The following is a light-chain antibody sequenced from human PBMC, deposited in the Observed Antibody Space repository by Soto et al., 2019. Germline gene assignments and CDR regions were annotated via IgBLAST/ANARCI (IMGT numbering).Light chain of an antibody. J-gene: IGKJ5*01. Sequence: DIQLTQSPSSLSASVGDSVSISCRASQNIDNHLNWYRQRSGEAPEVLIYAASALRDGVSSRVSCRGYGSEFTLTIKNLVPEDFATYYCQQSSNSPPITFGQGTRL. V-gene: IGKV1-39*01. CDR3: QQSSNSPPIT. CDR1: QNIDNH. CDR2: AAS.